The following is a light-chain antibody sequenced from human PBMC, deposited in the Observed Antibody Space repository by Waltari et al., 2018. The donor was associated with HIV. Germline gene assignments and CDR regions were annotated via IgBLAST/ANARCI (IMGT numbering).Light chain of an antibody. CDR1: QAVNNH. J-gene: IGKJ3*01. CDR2: AAS. CDR3: QQTYFTPLFT. Sequence: DIQMTQSPSSLSASVGDRVTITCRASQAVNNHLNCYQQKPGKAPKLLIYAASTLQSGVPSRFSGRGSGTDFTLTITNLQPEDLATYYCQQTYFTPLFTFGPGTIVDDK. V-gene: IGKV1-39*01.